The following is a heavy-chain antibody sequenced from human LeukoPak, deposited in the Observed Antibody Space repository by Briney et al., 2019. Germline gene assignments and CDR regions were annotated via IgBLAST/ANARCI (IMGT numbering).Heavy chain of an antibody. V-gene: IGHV3-48*04. J-gene: IGHJ4*02. CDR2: ISSSTSTI. Sequence: PGGSLRLSCAASGFTFSSYAMKWVRQAPGKGLEWVSYISSSTSTIYYADSVKGRFTISRDNAKDSLYLQMNSLRAEDTAVYYCARNTYGDYSFDSWGQGTLVTVSS. D-gene: IGHD4-17*01. CDR1: GFTFSSYA. CDR3: ARNTYGDYSFDS.